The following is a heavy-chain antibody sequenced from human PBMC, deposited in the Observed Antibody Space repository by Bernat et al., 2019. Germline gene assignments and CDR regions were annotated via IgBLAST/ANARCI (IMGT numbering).Heavy chain of an antibody. CDR3: ARVVGVVVVPAAIYD. Sequence: EVQLLDSGGGLVQPGGSLRLSCAASGFTFRSYAMSWVRQAPGKGLEWVSAISGSGGSTYYADSVKGRFTISRDNSKNTLYLQMNSLRAEDTAVYYCARVVGVVVVPAAIYDWGQGTRVTVSS. J-gene: IGHJ4*02. CDR1: GFTFRSYA. CDR2: ISGSGGST. V-gene: IGHV3-23*01. D-gene: IGHD2-2*01.